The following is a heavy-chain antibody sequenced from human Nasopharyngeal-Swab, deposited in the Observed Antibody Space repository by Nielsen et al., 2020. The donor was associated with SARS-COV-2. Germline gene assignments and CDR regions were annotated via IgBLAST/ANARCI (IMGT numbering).Heavy chain of an antibody. D-gene: IGHD1-1*01. J-gene: IGHJ4*02. CDR2: INPNSGGK. CDR3: ARFRHDVDY. V-gene: IGHV1-2*06. Sequence: ASVKVSCKDSGYTFTGYYMHWVRLAPGQGLESMGRINPNSGGKNYAQKFQGRVTMTRDTSISKAYMELSRMRSDYQSVYYCARFRHDVDYWVQGTLVTVSS. CDR1: GYTFTGYY.